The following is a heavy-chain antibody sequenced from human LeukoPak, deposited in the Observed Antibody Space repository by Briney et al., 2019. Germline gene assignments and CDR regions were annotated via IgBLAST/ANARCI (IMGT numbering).Heavy chain of an antibody. CDR2: IYYSGST. CDR1: GGSISSNDYY. V-gene: IGHV4-39*01. Sequence: SETLSLTCTVSGGSISSNDYYWGWIRQPPGKGLEWIGSIYYSGSTYFNPSLKSRVTISVDTSKNQFSLKLSSVTAADTAVYYCARVDRYAFDIWGQGTMVTVSS. J-gene: IGHJ3*02. CDR3: ARVDRYAFDI.